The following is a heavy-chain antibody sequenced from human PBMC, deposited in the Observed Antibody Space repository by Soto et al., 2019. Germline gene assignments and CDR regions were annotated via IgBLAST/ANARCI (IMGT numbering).Heavy chain of an antibody. Sequence: QVQLVQSGGGLVKPGGSLTLSCAASGFAFSDYYMTWIRQAPGKGLEWVSSLSNSGTYTDYAHSVKGRFITSRDNAKKALFLHLNSLRAEDTAVYFCARDRYVFDYWGQGDLVTVSS. D-gene: IGHD3-16*01. CDR3: ARDRYVFDY. J-gene: IGHJ4*02. CDR2: LSNSGTYT. V-gene: IGHV3-11*05. CDR1: GFAFSDYY.